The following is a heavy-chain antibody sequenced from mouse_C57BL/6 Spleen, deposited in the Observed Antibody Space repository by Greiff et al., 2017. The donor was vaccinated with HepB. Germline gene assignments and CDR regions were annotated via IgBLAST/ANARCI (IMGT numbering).Heavy chain of an antibody. J-gene: IGHJ4*01. CDR1: GYTFTSYW. V-gene: IGHV1-53*01. CDR2: INPSNGGT. CDR3: AVDSSGYGYAMDY. Sequence: QVHVKQPGTELVKPGASVKLSCKASGYTFTSYWMHWVKQRPGQGLEWIGNINPSNGGTNYNEKFKSKATLTVDKSSSTAYMQLSSLTSEDSAVYYCAVDSSGYGYAMDYWGQGTSVTVSS. D-gene: IGHD3-2*02.